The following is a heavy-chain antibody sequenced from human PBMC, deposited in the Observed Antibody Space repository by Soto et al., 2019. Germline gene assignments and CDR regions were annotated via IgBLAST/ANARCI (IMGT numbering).Heavy chain of an antibody. CDR1: GYTFTSYY. V-gene: IGHV1-46*01. CDR2: INPSGGST. Sequence: ASVKVSCPASGYTFTSYYMHWVRQAPGQGLEWMGIINPSGGSTSYAQKFQGRVTMTRDTSTSTVYMELSSLRSEDTAVYYCARDYDFWRGDPSLYSYSGMYGPGHRTTVTGS. D-gene: IGHD3-3*01. CDR3: ARDYDFWRGDPSLYSYSGMYG. J-gene: IGHJ6*02.